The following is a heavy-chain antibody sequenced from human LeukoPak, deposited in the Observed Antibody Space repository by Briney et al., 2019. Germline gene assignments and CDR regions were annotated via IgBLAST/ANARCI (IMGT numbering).Heavy chain of an antibody. J-gene: IGHJ4*02. CDR3: AKGLYSGSSGVDY. CDR1: GFTFDDYA. CDR2: ISWNSGSI. V-gene: IGHV3-9*03. D-gene: IGHD1-26*01. Sequence: PGRSLRLSCAASGFTFDDYAMHWVRQAPGKGLEWVSGISWNSGSIGYADSVKGRFTISRDNAKNSLYLQMNSLRAEDMALYYCAKGLYSGSSGVDYWGQGTLVTVSS.